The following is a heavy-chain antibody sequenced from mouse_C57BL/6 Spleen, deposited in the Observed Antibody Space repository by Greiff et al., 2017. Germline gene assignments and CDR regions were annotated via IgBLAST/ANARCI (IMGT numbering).Heavy chain of an antibody. J-gene: IGHJ1*03. CDR1: GYTFTSYG. CDR2: IYPRSGNT. V-gene: IGHV1-81*01. D-gene: IGHD1-1*01. CDR3: ARVITTVVANWYFDV. Sequence: QVHVKQSGAELARPGASVKLSCKASGYTFTSYGISWVKQRTGQGLEWIGEIYPRSGNTYYNEKFKGKATLTADKSSSTAYMELRSLTSEDSAVYFCARVITTVVANWYFDVWGTGTTVTVSS.